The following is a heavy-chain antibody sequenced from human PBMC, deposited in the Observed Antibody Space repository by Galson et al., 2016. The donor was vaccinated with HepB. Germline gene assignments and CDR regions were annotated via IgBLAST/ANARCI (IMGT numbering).Heavy chain of an antibody. CDR1: GASISSGAYY. Sequence: TLSLTCNVSGASISSGAYYWSWIRQHPGKGLEWIGYMSYSGNSYYNPSLRNRVTISVDPSANRFSLRLASVTAADTAVYYCARDVTVGGMGDYSDYWGQGALVTVSS. V-gene: IGHV4-31*03. CDR2: MSYSGNS. J-gene: IGHJ4*02. D-gene: IGHD6-19*01. CDR3: ARDVTVGGMGDYSDY.